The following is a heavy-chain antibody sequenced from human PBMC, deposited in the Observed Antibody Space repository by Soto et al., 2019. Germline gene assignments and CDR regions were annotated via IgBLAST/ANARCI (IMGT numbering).Heavy chain of an antibody. CDR3: ARLRNVLLWFGGTTGWFDP. CDR1: GGSFSRYY. Sequence: SETLSLTCAVYGGSFSRYYWSWIRQPPGKGLEWIGDINKSGSTNYNPSLKSRVTISVDTSKNHFSLKLSSVTAADTAVYYCARLRNVLLWFGGTTGWFDPWGQGTLVTVSS. V-gene: IGHV4-34*01. CDR2: INKSGST. J-gene: IGHJ5*02. D-gene: IGHD3-10*01.